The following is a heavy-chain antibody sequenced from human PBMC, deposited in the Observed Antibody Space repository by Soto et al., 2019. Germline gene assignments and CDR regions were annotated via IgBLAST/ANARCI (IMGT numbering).Heavy chain of an antibody. V-gene: IGHV1-69*06. CDR2: IIPIFGTA. CDR3: AREGGHIVVVTAIPAHGMDV. CDR1: GGTFSSYA. Sequence: QVQLVQSGAEVKKPGSSVKVSCKASGGTFSSYAISWVRQAPGQGLEWMGGIIPIFGTANYAQKFQGRVTITADKSTSTAYMELSSLRSEDTAVYYCAREGGHIVVVTAIPAHGMDVWGQGTTVTVSS. D-gene: IGHD2-21*02. J-gene: IGHJ6*02.